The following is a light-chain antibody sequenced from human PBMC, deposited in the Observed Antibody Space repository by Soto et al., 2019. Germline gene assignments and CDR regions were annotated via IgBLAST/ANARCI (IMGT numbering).Light chain of an antibody. CDR1: QSLSSTY. Sequence: EIVLTQSPDTLSFSPGDRVTLSCRASQSLSSTYLAWYQHKPGQATRLLIYGGSSRATGIPDRFSSSRSGAAFTLTIISMEPDDFAVYYCQQYGTSPALTFGGGTKVEIE. J-gene: IGKJ4*01. V-gene: IGKV3-20*01. CDR2: GGS. CDR3: QQYGTSPALT.